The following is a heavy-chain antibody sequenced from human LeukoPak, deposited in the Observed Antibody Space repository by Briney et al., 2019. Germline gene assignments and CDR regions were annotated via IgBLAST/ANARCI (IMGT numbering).Heavy chain of an antibody. Sequence: GGSLRLSCAASGFIVSSNYMSWVRQAPGKGLEWVSVIYSGGSTYYADSVKGRFTISRDNSKNTLYLQMNSLRAEDTAVYYCAREVSMVRGAFDYWGQGTLVIVSS. CDR2: IYSGGST. CDR3: AREVSMVRGAFDY. J-gene: IGHJ4*02. V-gene: IGHV3-53*01. CDR1: GFIVSSNY. D-gene: IGHD3-10*01.